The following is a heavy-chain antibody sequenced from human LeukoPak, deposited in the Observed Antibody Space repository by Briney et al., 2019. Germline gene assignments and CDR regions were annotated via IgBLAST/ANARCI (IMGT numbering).Heavy chain of an antibody. CDR3: APASMTYDY. J-gene: IGHJ4*02. CDR1: GYTFTDYS. Sequence: ASVKVSCKASGYTFTDYSMHWVRQAPGQGLEWMGWINPESGGTNYAQKFQGRITMTRDMSISTAYMELSSLRSDDTAVYYCAPASMTYDYWGQGTLVTVSS. D-gene: IGHD2-15*01. V-gene: IGHV1-2*02. CDR2: INPESGGT.